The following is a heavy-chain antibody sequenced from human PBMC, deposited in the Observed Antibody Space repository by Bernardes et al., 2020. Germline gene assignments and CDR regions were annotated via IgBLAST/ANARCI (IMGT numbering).Heavy chain of an antibody. CDR1: GFTFSSYW. J-gene: IGHJ4*02. CDR3: VRDFRHADY. CDR2: INSDGSTT. Sequence: VGSLRLSCAASGFTFSSYWMHWVRQAPGKGLVWVSRINSDGSTTNYADSVKGRFTISRDNAKNTVYLQMNSLRAEDTAVYYCVRDFRHADYWGQGTLVTVSS. V-gene: IGHV3-74*01. D-gene: IGHD3-10*01.